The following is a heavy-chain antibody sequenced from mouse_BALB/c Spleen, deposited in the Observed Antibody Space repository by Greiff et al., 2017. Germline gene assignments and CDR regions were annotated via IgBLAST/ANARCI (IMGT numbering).Heavy chain of an antibody. V-gene: IGHV1-31*01. D-gene: IGHD1-1*01. CDR2: INPYNGAT. CDR3: ARRPDYYGSSYGAMDY. CDR1: GYSFTGYY. J-gene: IGHJ4*01. Sequence: VQLQQSGPELVKPGASVKISCKASGYSFTGYYMHWVKQSHVKSLEWIGRINPYNGATSYNQNFKDKASLTVDKSSSTAYMELHSLTSEDSGVYYCARRPDYYGSSYGAMDYWGQGTSVTVSS.